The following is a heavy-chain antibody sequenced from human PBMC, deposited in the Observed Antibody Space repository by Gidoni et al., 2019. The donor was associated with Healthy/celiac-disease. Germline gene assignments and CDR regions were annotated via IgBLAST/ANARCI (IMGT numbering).Heavy chain of an antibody. D-gene: IGHD3-22*01. V-gene: IGHV1-18*01. J-gene: IGHJ4*02. CDR3: AGAEGRKMEYYYNGSDYYSY. Sequence: QAKLVQFGAEVQKLGAAVRVFCKASGYTLTSSGSSWVRQAPGQGLERMGWVSAYNGNTDYAQKLQGEVTIATDTSTSAAYMELRSLRTNGTTVYYCAGAEGRKMEYYYNGSDYYSYWGQGTLVTVSS. CDR2: VSAYNGNT. CDR1: GYTLTSSG.